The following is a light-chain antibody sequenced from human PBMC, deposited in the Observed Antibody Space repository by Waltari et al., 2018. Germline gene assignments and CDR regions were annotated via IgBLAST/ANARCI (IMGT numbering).Light chain of an antibody. Sequence: DIVMTQSPDSLAVSLGERATINCKSSQSVLYSSNNKSYLAWYQHKPGQPPKLLIYWASNRESGVPDRFSGSGYGTDFTRTINSLQAEDVAVYYCQQYYSTPWTFGQGTKVEI. V-gene: IGKV4-1*01. J-gene: IGKJ1*01. CDR1: QSVLYSSNNKSY. CDR3: QQYYSTPWT. CDR2: WAS.